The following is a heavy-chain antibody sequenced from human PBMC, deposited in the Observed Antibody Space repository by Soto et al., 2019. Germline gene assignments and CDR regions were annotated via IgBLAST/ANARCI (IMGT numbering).Heavy chain of an antibody. D-gene: IGHD5-12*01. CDR2: IYYDGNS. CDR3: ARDRRWLPRGPNNWLDL. V-gene: IGHV4-30-4*01. CDR1: GGSINSGDYY. Sequence: SETLSLTCTVSGGSINSGDYYWTWVRQPPGKGLEWIGYIYYDGNSQHNPSLKSRVTMSIDASKNQFSLNLSSVTAADTAVYYCARDRRWLPRGPNNWLDLWGQGTQVTVSS. J-gene: IGHJ5*02.